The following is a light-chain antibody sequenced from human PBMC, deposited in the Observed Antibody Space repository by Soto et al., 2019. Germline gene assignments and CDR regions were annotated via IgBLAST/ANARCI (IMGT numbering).Light chain of an antibody. CDR1: QSVSGSY. J-gene: IGKJ4*01. V-gene: IGKV3-20*01. Sequence: EIVLTQSPGTLSLSPGERATLSCRASQSVSGSYLAWYQQKPGQAPRLLIYGASSRATGIPDRFSGSGSGTDFTLTLSRLEPEDFAVYYCQQYGCSPLTFGRGTKVEIK. CDR2: GAS. CDR3: QQYGCSPLT.